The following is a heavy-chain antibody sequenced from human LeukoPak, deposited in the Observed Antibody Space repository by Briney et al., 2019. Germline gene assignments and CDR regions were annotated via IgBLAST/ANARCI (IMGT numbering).Heavy chain of an antibody. V-gene: IGHV3-7*04. J-gene: IGHJ6*02. CDR2: IKPDGSEK. Sequence: GGSLRLSCAASGFTFSTYWMSWVRQAPGKGLEWVANIKPDGSEKDYVDSLKGRFTISRDNAKNSLYLQVNSVRAEDTAVYYCARFGVPYGVDVWGQGTTVTVSS. CDR1: GFTFSTYW. D-gene: IGHD3-16*01. CDR3: ARFGVPYGVDV.